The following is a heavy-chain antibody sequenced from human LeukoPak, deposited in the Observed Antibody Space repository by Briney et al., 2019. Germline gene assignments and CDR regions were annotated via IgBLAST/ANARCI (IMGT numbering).Heavy chain of an antibody. J-gene: IGHJ4*02. V-gene: IGHV4-34*01. CDR1: GGSFSGYY. CDR2: INHSGSI. CDR3: ARLLYDILTGYPAESDY. Sequence: SETLSLTCAVYGGSFSGYYWSWIRQPPGKGLEWIGEINHSGSINYNPSLKSRVTISVDTSKNQFSLKLSSVTAADTAVYYCARLLYDILTGYPAESDYWGQGTLVTVSS. D-gene: IGHD3-9*01.